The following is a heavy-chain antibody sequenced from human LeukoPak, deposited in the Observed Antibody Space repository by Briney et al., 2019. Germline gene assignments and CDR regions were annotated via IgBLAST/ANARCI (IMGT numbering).Heavy chain of an antibody. V-gene: IGHV3-11*04. Sequence: PGGSLRLSCAASGFTFSDYYMSWIRQAPGKGLEWVSYISSSGSTIYYADSVKGRFTISRDNAKNSLYLQMNSLRAEDTAVYYCASDRVAPYYYYMDVWGKGTTVTVSS. CDR1: GFTFSDYY. CDR3: ASDRVAPYYYYMDV. CDR2: ISSSGSTI. J-gene: IGHJ6*03. D-gene: IGHD3-3*01.